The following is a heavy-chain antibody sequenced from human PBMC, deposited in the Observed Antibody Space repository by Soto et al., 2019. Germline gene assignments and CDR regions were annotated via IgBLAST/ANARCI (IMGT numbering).Heavy chain of an antibody. D-gene: IGHD3-3*01. V-gene: IGHV3-15*01. CDR2: IKSKTDGGTT. CDR1: GFTFSNAW. CDR3: TTERLITIFGVVYGMDV. J-gene: IGHJ6*02. Sequence: PGGSLRLSXAASGFTFSNAWMSWVRQAPGKGLEWVGRIKSKTDGGTTDYAAPVKGRFTISRDDSKNTLYLQMNSLKTEDTAVYYCTTERLITIFGVVYGMDVWGQGTTVTVSS.